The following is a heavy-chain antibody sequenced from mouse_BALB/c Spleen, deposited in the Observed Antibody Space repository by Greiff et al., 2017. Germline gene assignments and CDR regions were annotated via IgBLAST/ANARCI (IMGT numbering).Heavy chain of an antibody. CDR3: AEGYYYGSSYAMDY. D-gene: IGHD1-1*01. Sequence: VKVVESGPGLVAPSQSLSITCTVSGFSLTSYGVHLVRQPPGKGLEWLVVIWAGGSTNYNSALMSRLSISKDNSKSQVFLKMNSLQTDDTAMYYCAEGYYYGSSYAMDYWGQGTSVTVSS. CDR1: GFSLTSYG. CDR2: IWAGGST. V-gene: IGHV2-9*02. J-gene: IGHJ4*01.